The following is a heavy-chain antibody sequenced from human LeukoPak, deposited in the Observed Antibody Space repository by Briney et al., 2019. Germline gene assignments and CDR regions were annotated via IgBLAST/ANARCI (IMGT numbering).Heavy chain of an antibody. D-gene: IGHD2-2*01. CDR2: LSHSGSS. Sequence: ASETLSLTCTVSGGSVSSYYWSWIRRPPGGGLEWIAYLSHSGSSDSNPSLTSRVTTLVDTSKNQFSLKLTSVTAADTAAYYCARARYANAWYAFDIWGHGTMVTVSS. V-gene: IGHV4-59*02. CDR1: GGSVSSYY. CDR3: ARARYANAWYAFDI. J-gene: IGHJ3*02.